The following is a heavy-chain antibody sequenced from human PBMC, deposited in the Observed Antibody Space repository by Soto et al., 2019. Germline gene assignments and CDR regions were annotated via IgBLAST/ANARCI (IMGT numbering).Heavy chain of an antibody. CDR1: GGSISSSSYY. V-gene: IGHV4-39*01. CDR2: IYYSGST. D-gene: IGHD3-16*01. CDR3: ARLHGGSVRAFDI. J-gene: IGHJ3*02. Sequence: SETLSLTCTVSGGSISSSSYYWGWIRQPPGKGLEWIGSIYYSGSTYYNPSLKSRVTISVDTPKNRFSLKLSSVTAADTAVYYCARLHGGSVRAFDIWGQGTMVTVSS.